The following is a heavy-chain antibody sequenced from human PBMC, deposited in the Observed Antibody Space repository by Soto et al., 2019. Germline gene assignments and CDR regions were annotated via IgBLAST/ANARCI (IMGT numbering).Heavy chain of an antibody. CDR3: ARDTRRDFDY. D-gene: IGHD2-2*01. CDR1: GFTFSSYS. J-gene: IGHJ4*02. Sequence: EVQLVESGGGLVKPGGSLRLSCAASGFTFSSYSMNWVRQAPGKGLEWVSSLSSSSSYIYYADSVKGRFTISRDNAKNSPYLQMNSLRAEDTAVYYCARDTRRDFDYWGQGTLVTVSS. CDR2: LSSSSSYI. V-gene: IGHV3-21*01.